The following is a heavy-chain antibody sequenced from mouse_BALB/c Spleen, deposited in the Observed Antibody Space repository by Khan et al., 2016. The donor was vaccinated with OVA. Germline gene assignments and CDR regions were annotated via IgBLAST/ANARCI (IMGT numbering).Heavy chain of an antibody. CDR3: SRMARK. CDR1: GLNIKDTY. J-gene: IGHJ2*01. V-gene: IGHV14-3*02. CDR2: IVHPNGHT. Sequence: VQLKQSGAELVKSGATVKLSCSASGLNIKDTYLTWLKQWPEQGLAWIGRIVHPNGHTQYDPKILGKATITAYTSTNTANLQLSSLTSEDTAGYYCSRMARKWGQGTTLTVSS.